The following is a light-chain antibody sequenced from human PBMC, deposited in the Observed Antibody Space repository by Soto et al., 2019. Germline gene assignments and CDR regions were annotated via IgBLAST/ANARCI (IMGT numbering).Light chain of an antibody. V-gene: IGKV1-5*03. CDR1: QGVNIW. CDR2: RAS. J-gene: IGKJ1*01. CDR3: QQYNVYWS. Sequence: DVQMTQSPSTLSASVGDRVTITCRASQGVNIWKAWYQQKPGRAPKLLIHRASILESGVPSRFSGSGSGTEFTLTISSLQPDDFATYYCQQYNVYWSFGPGTKVEIK.